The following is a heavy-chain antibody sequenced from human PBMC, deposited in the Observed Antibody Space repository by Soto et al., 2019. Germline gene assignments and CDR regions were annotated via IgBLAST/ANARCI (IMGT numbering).Heavy chain of an antibody. CDR3: TRRAAAHHYYYGMDV. CDR2: IYPGDSDT. CDR1: GYSFTSYW. D-gene: IGHD6-6*01. V-gene: IGHV5-51*01. J-gene: IGHJ6*02. Sequence: GESLKISCKGSGYSFTSYWIGWVRQMPGKGLEWMGIIYPGDSDTRYSPSFQGQVTISADKSISTAYLQWSSLKASDTAMYYCTRRAAAHHYYYGMDVWGQGTTVTVSS.